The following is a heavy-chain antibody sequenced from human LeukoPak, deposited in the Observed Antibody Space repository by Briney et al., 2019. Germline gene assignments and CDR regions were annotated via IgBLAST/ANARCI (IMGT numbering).Heavy chain of an antibody. CDR1: GFTFSNSA. CDR3: AKRDSSGHYFDY. J-gene: IGHJ4*02. D-gene: IGHD3-22*01. Sequence: GGSLRLSCTASGFTFSNSAMNWVRQATGKGLEWVSTIAGGTYYADSVKGRFTISRDNSKNTLYLQMNSLRAEDTAVYFCAKRDSSGHYFDYWGQGTLVTVSS. CDR2: IAGGT. V-gene: IGHV3-23*01.